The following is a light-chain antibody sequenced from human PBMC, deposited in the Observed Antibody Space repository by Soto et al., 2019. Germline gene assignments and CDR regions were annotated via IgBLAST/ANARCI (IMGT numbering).Light chain of an antibody. Sequence: EIVLTQSPGTLSLSPGGRATLSCRASQSVSSSYLAWYQQKHGQAPRLLIYGASNRATGIPDRFSGSGSGTDFTLTISRLEPEDFAVYYCQQYGSSLPWTFGQGTKVEIK. V-gene: IGKV3-20*01. CDR1: QSVSSSY. J-gene: IGKJ1*01. CDR3: QQYGSSLPWT. CDR2: GAS.